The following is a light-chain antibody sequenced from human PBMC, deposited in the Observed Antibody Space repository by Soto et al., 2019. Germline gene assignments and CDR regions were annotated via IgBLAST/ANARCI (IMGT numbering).Light chain of an antibody. Sequence: DIQMTQSPSTLSASVGDRVIITCRASQSISSWLAWYQQKPGKAPKVLIYKASSLESGVPSRFSGSGSGTEFTLTISSLQPDDFATYYCQQYNSPWTFGQGTKVEMK. CDR1: QSISSW. J-gene: IGKJ1*01. CDR2: KAS. CDR3: QQYNSPWT. V-gene: IGKV1-5*03.